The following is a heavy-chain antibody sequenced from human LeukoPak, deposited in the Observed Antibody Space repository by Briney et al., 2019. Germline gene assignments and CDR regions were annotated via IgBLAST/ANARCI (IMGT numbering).Heavy chain of an antibody. CDR2: MNPSSGNS. Sequence: ASVKVSCKASGYTFINYDINWVRQASGRGFEWMGWMNPSSGNSGYAQKFQGRLTMTRDTSISTAYMELSSLRSEDTAVYYCAREGGYSGTDAFDIWGQGTMVTVSS. D-gene: IGHD2-21*01. CDR3: AREGGYSGTDAFDI. CDR1: GYTFINYD. V-gene: IGHV1-8*01. J-gene: IGHJ3*02.